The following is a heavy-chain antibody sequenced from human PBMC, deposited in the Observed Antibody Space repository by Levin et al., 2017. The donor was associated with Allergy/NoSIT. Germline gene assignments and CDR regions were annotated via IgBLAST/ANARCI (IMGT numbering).Heavy chain of an antibody. CDR1: GFTFSSYA. CDR3: ARDQGASSHYHYYYYYMDV. V-gene: IGHV3-64*01. Sequence: SCAASGFTFSSYAMHWVRQAPGKGLEYVSAISSNGGSTYYANSVKGRFTISRDNSKNTLYLQMGSLRAEDMAVYYCARDQGASSHYHYYYYYMDVWGKGTTVTVSS. J-gene: IGHJ6*03. CDR2: ISSNGGST. D-gene: IGHD1-26*01.